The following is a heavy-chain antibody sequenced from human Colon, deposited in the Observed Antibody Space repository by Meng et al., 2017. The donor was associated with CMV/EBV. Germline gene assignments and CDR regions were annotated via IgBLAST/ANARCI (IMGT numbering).Heavy chain of an antibody. D-gene: IGHD1-26*01. CDR2: INPNSGGT. Sequence: ASVKVSCKASGYTFTDYAISWVRQAPGQGLEWMGWINPNSGGTNYAQKFQGRVTMTRDTSISTAYMELSRLRSDDTAVYYCARPIRRGSYHWGQGTLVTVSS. CDR1: GYTFTDYA. CDR3: ARPIRRGSYH. J-gene: IGHJ4*02. V-gene: IGHV1-2*02.